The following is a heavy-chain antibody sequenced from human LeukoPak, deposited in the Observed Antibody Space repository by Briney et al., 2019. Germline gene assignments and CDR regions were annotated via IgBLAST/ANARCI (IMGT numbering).Heavy chain of an antibody. J-gene: IGHJ6*03. CDR1: GITFSSYG. D-gene: IGHD3-10*01. Sequence: GGSLRLSCAASGITFSSYGMSWVRQAPGKGLEWVSTITGSGGSTYYADSVKGRFTISRDNSRNTLYLQMNSLRAEDTAVYYCARDHRGSGSRYYYYYMDVWGKGTTVTISS. CDR2: ITGSGGST. CDR3: ARDHRGSGSRYYYYYMDV. V-gene: IGHV3-23*01.